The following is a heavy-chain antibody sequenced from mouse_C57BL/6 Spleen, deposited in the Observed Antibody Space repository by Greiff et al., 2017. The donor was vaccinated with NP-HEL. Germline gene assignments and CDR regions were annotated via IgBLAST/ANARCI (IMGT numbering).Heavy chain of an antibody. CDR3: ARYDGLRGAMDY. V-gene: IGHV5-9*01. D-gene: IGHD2-3*01. CDR2: ISGGGGNT. Sequence: EVKLVESGGGLVKPGGSLKLSCAASGFTFSSYTMSWVRQTPEKRLEWVATISGGGGNTYYPDSVKGRFTISRDNAKNTLYLQMSSLRSEDTALYYCARYDGLRGAMDYWGKGTSVTVSS. J-gene: IGHJ4*01. CDR1: GFTFSSYT.